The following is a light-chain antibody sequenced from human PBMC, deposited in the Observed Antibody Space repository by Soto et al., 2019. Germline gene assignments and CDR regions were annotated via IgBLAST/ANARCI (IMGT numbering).Light chain of an antibody. Sequence: EIVLTQSPATLSLSPGERATLSCRASQSFGNYLAWYQQKPGQAPRLLIYDTSNRATGIPARFSGSGSGTAFTPTISSLEPEDFAVYYCQQRGETFGQGTKVEIK. CDR3: QQRGET. J-gene: IGKJ1*01. CDR1: QSFGNY. CDR2: DTS. V-gene: IGKV3-11*01.